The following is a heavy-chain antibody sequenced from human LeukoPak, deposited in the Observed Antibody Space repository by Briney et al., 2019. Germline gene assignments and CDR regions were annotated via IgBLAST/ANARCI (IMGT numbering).Heavy chain of an antibody. Sequence: GGPLRLFCAASGFTFSSYWMTWVRQAPGKGLEWVANIKQDGSEKYYVDFVKGLFTISRDNAKNSLYLQMNSLRAEDTAVYYCARNRYCRGGSCNEDVWGQVTLVTVSS. CDR2: IKQDGSEK. D-gene: IGHD2-15*01. V-gene: IGHV3-7*05. CDR3: ARNRYCRGGSCNEDV. CDR1: GFTFSSYW. J-gene: IGHJ4*02.